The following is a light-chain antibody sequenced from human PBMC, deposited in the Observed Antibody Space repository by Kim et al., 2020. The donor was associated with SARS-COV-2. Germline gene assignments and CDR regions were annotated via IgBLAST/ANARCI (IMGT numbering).Light chain of an antibody. CDR2: GKN. CDR1: SLRSYY. CDR3: NSRDSSGNHLV. Sequence: SSELTQDPAVSMAVGQTVRITCQGDSLRSYYASWYQRKPGQAPVLVIYGKNNRPSGIPDRFSGSSSGNTASLTITGAQAEDEADYYCNSRDSSGNHLVFGTGTKVTVL. V-gene: IGLV3-19*01. J-gene: IGLJ1*01.